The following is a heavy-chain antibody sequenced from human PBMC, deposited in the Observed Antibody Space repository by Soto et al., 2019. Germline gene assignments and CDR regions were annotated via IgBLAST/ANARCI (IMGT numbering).Heavy chain of an antibody. CDR2: IYYSGST. CDR1: GGSISSGGYY. CDR3: ARDRVQLDYYYYGMDV. V-gene: IGHV4-31*03. J-gene: IGHJ6*02. D-gene: IGHD5-18*01. Sequence: QVQLQESGPGLVKPSQTLSLTCTVSGGSISSGGYYWSWIRQHPGKGLEWIGYIYYSGSTYYNPSLKSRVTISVDTSNNQFSLKLSSVTAADTAVYYCARDRVQLDYYYYGMDVWGQGTTVTVSS.